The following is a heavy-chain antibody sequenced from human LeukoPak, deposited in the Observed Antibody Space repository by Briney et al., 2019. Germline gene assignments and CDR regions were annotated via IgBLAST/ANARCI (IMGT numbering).Heavy chain of an antibody. Sequence: SETLSLTCTVAAGSIGSYYWGWIRQPDGKGLEWNGRIYTSGSSNYNPSLKSRVTMSVDTSKNQFSLKLSSVTAADPAVYYCASLRGGYYFDYWGQGTLVTVSS. D-gene: IGHD3-16*01. V-gene: IGHV4-4*07. CDR1: AGSIGSYY. CDR2: IYTSGSS. J-gene: IGHJ4*02. CDR3: ASLRGGYYFDY.